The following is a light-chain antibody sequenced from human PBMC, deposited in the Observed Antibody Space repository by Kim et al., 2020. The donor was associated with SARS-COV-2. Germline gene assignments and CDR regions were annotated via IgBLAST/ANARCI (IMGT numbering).Light chain of an antibody. Sequence: ASTGDRVTMTCRASQGISSYLAWYQQKPGKAPKLLIYAASTLQSGVPSRFSGSGSGTEFTLTISCLQSEDFATYYCQQYYSYPLTFGQGTRLDIK. CDR2: AAS. CDR3: QQYYSYPLT. J-gene: IGKJ5*01. V-gene: IGKV1-8*01. CDR1: QGISSY.